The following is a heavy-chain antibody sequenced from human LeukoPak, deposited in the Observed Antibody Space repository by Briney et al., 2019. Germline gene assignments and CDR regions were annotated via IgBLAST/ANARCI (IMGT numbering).Heavy chain of an antibody. D-gene: IGHD3-22*01. Sequence: ASVKVSCKASVGTFSSYAISWVRQAPGQGLEWMGRIIPIFGTANYAQKFQGRVTITTDESTSTAYMELSSLRSEDTAVYYCARGGDYYDSSGLDYWGQGTLVTVSS. CDR2: IIPIFGTA. CDR3: ARGGDYYDSSGLDY. V-gene: IGHV1-69*05. J-gene: IGHJ4*02. CDR1: VGTFSSYA.